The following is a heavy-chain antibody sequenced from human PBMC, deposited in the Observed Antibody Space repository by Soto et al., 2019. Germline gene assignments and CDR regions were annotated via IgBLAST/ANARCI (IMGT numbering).Heavy chain of an antibody. Sequence: QVQLQESGPGLVKPSETLSLTCSVSGGSISSYYWNWIRQTPGKGLEWIGHIFHSGTTDYTPSLKSRVTISVDTSKNQFSLKLTSVTAADTAVYYCATTSGGFWDIDSWGQGTLVTVSS. V-gene: IGHV4-59*01. CDR2: IFHSGTT. D-gene: IGHD3-16*01. CDR3: ATTSGGFWDIDS. J-gene: IGHJ4*02. CDR1: GGSISSYY.